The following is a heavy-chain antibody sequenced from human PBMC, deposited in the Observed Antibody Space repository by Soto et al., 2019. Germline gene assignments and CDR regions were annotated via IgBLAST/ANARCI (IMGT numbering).Heavy chain of an antibody. CDR1: GYTFTSYY. J-gene: IGHJ6*02. CDR2: INPSGGST. CDR3: ARDTLPDYDFWSGPKHLYGMDV. V-gene: IGHV1-46*01. D-gene: IGHD3-3*01. Sequence: ASVKVSCTASGYTFTSYYMHWVRQAPGQGLEWMGIINPSGGSTSYAQKFQGRVTMTRDTSTSTVYMELSSLRSEDTAVYYCARDTLPDYDFWSGPKHLYGMDVWGQGTTVTVSS.